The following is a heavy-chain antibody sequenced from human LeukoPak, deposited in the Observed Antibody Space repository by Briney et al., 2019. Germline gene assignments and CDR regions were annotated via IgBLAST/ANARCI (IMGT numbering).Heavy chain of an antibody. CDR1: GFTFSNYW. CDR2: IKGDGSST. J-gene: IGHJ6*02. V-gene: IGHV3-74*01. Sequence: PGGSLRLSCAASGFTFSNYWMHWVRQTPGEGLVCVSLIKGDGSSTTYADSVKGRFTISRDNAKNTVYLQMNSLRAEDTAVYYRARGNYHAMDVWGQGTTVTVSS. CDR3: ARGNYHAMDV.